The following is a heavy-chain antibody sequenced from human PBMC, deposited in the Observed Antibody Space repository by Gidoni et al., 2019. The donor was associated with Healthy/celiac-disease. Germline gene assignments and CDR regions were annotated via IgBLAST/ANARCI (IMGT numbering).Heavy chain of an antibody. V-gene: IGHV4-38-2*02. Sequence: QVQLQESGPGLVKPSETLSLTCAVSGYSISSGYYWGWIRQPPGKGLEWIGSIYHSGSPYYNPSLKSRVTISVDTSKNQFSLKLSSVTAADTAVYYCARDGFISRLYHFDYWGQGTLVTVSS. CDR3: ARDGFISRLYHFDY. D-gene: IGHD3-16*01. CDR2: IYHSGSP. J-gene: IGHJ4*02. CDR1: GYSISSGYY.